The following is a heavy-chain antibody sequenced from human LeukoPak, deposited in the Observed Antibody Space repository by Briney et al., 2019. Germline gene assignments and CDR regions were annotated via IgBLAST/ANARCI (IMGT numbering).Heavy chain of an antibody. CDR2: ISYDGSNK. CDR1: GFTFSSYG. CDR3: AKDSSPRSGWCHFDY. D-gene: IGHD6-19*01. V-gene: IGHV3-30*18. J-gene: IGHJ4*02. Sequence: GGSLRLSCAASGFTFSSYGMHWVRQAPGKGLEWVAVISYDGSNKYYADSVKGRFTISRDNSKNTLYLQVNSLRAEDTAVYYCAKDSSPRSGWCHFDYWGQGTLVTVSP.